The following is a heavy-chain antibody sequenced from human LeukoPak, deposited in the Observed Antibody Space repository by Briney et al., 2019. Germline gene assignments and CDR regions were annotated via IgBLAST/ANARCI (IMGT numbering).Heavy chain of an antibody. CDR2: ISYDGSNK. V-gene: IGHV3-30*04. J-gene: IGHJ6*02. D-gene: IGHD5-12*01. CDR1: GFTFSSYA. CDR3: ATLGSEDGMDV. Sequence: GRSLRLSCAASGFTFSSYAMHWVRQAPGKGLEWVAVISYDGSNKYYADSVKGRFTISRDNSKNTLYLQTNSLRAEDTAVYYCATLGSEDGMDVWGQGTTVTVSS.